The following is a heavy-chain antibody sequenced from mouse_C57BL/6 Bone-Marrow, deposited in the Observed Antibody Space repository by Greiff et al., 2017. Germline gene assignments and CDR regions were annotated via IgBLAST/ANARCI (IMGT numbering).Heavy chain of an antibody. D-gene: IGHD1-1*01. CDR2: IYPGDGDT. J-gene: IGHJ4*01. CDR3: AREGGFTTGGAMDY. V-gene: IGHV1-80*01. CDR1: GYAFSSYW. Sequence: QVQLQQSGAELVKPGASVKISCKASGYAFSSYWMNWVKQRPGKGLDWIGQIYPGDGDTNYHGKFKGKATLTADKSSSTAYMLLSRLTSEDSAVYFCAREGGFTTGGAMDYWGQGTSVTVSS.